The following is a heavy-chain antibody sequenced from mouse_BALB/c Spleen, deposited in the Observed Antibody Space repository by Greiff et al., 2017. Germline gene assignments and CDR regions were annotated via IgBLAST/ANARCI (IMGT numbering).Heavy chain of an antibody. V-gene: IGHV2-9*02. CDR2: IWAGGST. J-gene: IGHJ4*01. CDR3: AREEVVAHYAMDY. D-gene: IGHD1-1*01. CDR1: GFSFTSYG. Sequence: VQLQQSGPGLVAPSQSLSITCTVSGFSFTSYGVHWVRQPPGKGLEWLGVIWAGGSTNYNSALMSRLSISKDNSKSQVFLKMNSLQTDDTAMYYCAREEVVAHYAMDYWGQGTSVTVSS.